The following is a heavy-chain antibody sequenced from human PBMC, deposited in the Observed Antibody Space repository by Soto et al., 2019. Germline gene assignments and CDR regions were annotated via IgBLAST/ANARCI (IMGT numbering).Heavy chain of an antibody. J-gene: IGHJ4*02. V-gene: IGHV3-11*01. CDR3: ARETTVTTFDK. D-gene: IGHD4-17*01. Sequence: GGSLRLSCAASGFTFSDYYMSWIRQAPGKGLEWVSDISSRGKTIFYADSVKGRFTISRDNAKNSLYLQMNSLRADDTAVYYCARETTVTTFDKWGQGTLVTVSS. CDR2: ISSRGKTI. CDR1: GFTFSDYY.